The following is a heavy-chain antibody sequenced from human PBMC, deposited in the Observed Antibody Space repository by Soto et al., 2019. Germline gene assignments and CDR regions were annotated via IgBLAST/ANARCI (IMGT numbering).Heavy chain of an antibody. CDR2: INEDSTYI. CDR1: GFAFNTYS. Sequence: EVQLVESGGGLVKPGGSLRLSCTASGFAFNTYSMNWVRQAPGKGLEWVSSINEDSTYIYYADSLRGRITISRDNAKDSLCLQMNSLRHDATAVYYCVRDLGRYFRSGYMDLWGDGATVTVSS. CDR3: VRDLGRYFRSGYMDL. J-gene: IGHJ6*03. D-gene: IGHD3-9*01. V-gene: IGHV3-21*02.